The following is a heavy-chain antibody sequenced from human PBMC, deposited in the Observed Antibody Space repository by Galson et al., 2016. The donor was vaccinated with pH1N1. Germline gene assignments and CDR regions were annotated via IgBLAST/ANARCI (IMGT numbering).Heavy chain of an antibody. CDR1: GGTFSSSA. CDR3: ARAKGGFCSGGRCYDYYGMDV. Sequence: SVKVSCKASGGTFSSSASSWVRQAPGQGLEWMGGIIPIFGPANYAQMFQGRVTITADESTTTVYMELSSVRSEDTAVYYCARAKGGFCSGGRCYDYYGMDVWGQGTTVTVSS. CDR2: IIPIFGPA. V-gene: IGHV1-69*13. D-gene: IGHD2-15*01. J-gene: IGHJ6*02.